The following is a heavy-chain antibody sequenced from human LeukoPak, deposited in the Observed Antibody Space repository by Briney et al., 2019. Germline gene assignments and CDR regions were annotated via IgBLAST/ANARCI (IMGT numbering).Heavy chain of an antibody. Sequence: GESLKISCKGSGYSFTSYWIGWVRQMPGKGLEWMGIIYPGDSNTRYSPSFEGQVTISADKSISTAYLQWRSLKASDTAIYYCARRCWGGTCFWFDPWGQGTLVTVSS. J-gene: IGHJ5*02. D-gene: IGHD2-15*01. CDR1: GYSFTSYW. V-gene: IGHV5-51*01. CDR3: ARRCWGGTCFWFDP. CDR2: IYPGDSNT.